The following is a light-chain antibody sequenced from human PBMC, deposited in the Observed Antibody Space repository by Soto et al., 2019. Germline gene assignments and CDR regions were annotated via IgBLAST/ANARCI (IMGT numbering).Light chain of an antibody. CDR1: QSIGSW. Sequence: DIQMTQSPSTLPASLGDRVTITCRASQSIGSWLAWYQQKPGKAPKLLIYKSSTLQSGVPLRFSGSGSGTEFTLTISSLQPDDFATYYCQQYNDYPYTFGQGTKMEVK. CDR2: KSS. J-gene: IGKJ2*01. V-gene: IGKV1-5*03. CDR3: QQYNDYPYT.